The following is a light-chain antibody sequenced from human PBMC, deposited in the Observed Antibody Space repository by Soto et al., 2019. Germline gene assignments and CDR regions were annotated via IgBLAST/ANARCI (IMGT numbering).Light chain of an antibody. Sequence: DIQMTQSPSSLSASVGDRVTITCRASQTITNYLNWYQQKPGKAPKLLIYTASSLQSGVPSRFSGGGSGTDFTLTISSLQPEDFATYYCQQSHSTPFTFGPGTKVDIK. CDR1: QTITNY. CDR2: TAS. CDR3: QQSHSTPFT. J-gene: IGKJ3*01. V-gene: IGKV1-39*01.